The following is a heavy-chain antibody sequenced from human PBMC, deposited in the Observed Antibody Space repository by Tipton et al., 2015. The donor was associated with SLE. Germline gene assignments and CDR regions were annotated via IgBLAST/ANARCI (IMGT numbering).Heavy chain of an antibody. V-gene: IGHV4-30-2*01. D-gene: IGHD3-10*01. CDR1: GGSISSGGYS. CDR2: IYHSGST. CDR3: ARGQVLLWTHPFQN. J-gene: IGHJ1*01. Sequence: TLSLTCAVSGGSISSGGYSWSWIRQPPGKGLEWIGYIYHSGSTYYNPSLKSRVTISVDTSKNQFSLKLSSVTAADTAVYYCARGQVLLWTHPFQNWGQGTLVTVSS.